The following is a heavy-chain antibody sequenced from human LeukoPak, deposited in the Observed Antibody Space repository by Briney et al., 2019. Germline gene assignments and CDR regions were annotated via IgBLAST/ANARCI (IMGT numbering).Heavy chain of an antibody. J-gene: IGHJ6*02. D-gene: IGHD2/OR15-2a*01. CDR2: IYPGDFDT. CDR3: ARSDTRGIAYFHYYGMDV. Sequence: GESLKISCKGSGYSFTSYWIGWVRQLPGKGLEWMGIIYPGDFDTKYSPSLQGQVTISADKSISTAYLQWSSLKASDTGMYFCARSDTRGIAYFHYYGMDVWGQGTTVTVFS. V-gene: IGHV5-51*01. CDR1: GYSFTSYW.